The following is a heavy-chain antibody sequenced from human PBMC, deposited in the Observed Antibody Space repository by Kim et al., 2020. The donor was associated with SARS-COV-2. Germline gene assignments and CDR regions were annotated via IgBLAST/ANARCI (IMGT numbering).Heavy chain of an antibody. Sequence: GGSLRLSCAASGFIFTDYGMHWARQAPGRGLEWVAVIWNDGSNKDYADSVKGRFTISRDNSKNTLFLQMNNLRVEDTGVYYCAKGVSRDWYAHFDNWG. CDR2: IWNDGSNK. V-gene: IGHV3-33*06. J-gene: IGHJ4*01. CDR1: GFIFTDYG. D-gene: IGHD6-19*01. CDR3: AKGVSRDWYAHFDN.